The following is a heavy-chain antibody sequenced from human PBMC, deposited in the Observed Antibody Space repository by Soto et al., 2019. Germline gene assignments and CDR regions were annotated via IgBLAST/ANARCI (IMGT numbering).Heavy chain of an antibody. CDR1: GYTLIMYY. D-gene: IGHD3-22*01. CDR3: ARSPYSSGYYYAIDY. J-gene: IGHJ4*02. CDR2: INPSGGST. Sequence: ASVKVSCKASGYTLIMYYIHWMRQAPGQGLEWMGLINPSGGSTTYAQKFQGRVTMTRDTSTSTVYMDLSSLKSEDTAVYYCARSPYSSGYYYAIDYSGQGTQVTVSS. V-gene: IGHV1-46*01.